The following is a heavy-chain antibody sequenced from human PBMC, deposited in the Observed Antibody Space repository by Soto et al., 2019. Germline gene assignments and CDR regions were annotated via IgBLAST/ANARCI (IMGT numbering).Heavy chain of an antibody. J-gene: IGHJ6*02. CDR3: ARGGSSLTMIDFMDI. Sequence: GGSLRLSCAASGFTFSTFEMNWVRQAPGKGLEWISYISGSGTTIHYADSVKGRFTIPRHNAKNSLFLHMTRLRAEDTAVYYCARGGSSLTMIDFMDIWGQGTTVTVSS. CDR2: ISGSGTTI. D-gene: IGHD3-22*01. V-gene: IGHV3-48*03. CDR1: GFTFSTFE.